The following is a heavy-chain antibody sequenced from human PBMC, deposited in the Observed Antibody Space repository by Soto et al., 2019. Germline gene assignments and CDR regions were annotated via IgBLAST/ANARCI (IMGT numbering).Heavy chain of an antibody. Sequence: SETLSLTCSVSGGSFTGDYWSWIRQPAGKGLQWIGRVFGNGAGTPIYNSLLKSRARMSADPSKRQFSLTLTSVTAADTAVYYCARDLPPYGGRRSPPTGAFEDRGQGIMVTVS. CDR2: VFGNGAGTP. V-gene: IGHV4-4*07. CDR1: GGSFTGDY. CDR3: ARDLPPYGGRRSPPTGAFED. J-gene: IGHJ4*02. D-gene: IGHD2-15*01.